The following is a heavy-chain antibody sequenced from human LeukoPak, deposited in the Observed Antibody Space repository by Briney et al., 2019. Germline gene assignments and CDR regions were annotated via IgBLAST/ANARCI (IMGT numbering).Heavy chain of an antibody. J-gene: IGHJ5*02. CDR1: GFTFSSYS. Sequence: XGGSLRLSCAASGFTFSSYSMNWVRQAPGKGLEWVSYISSSSSTIYYADSVKGRFTISRDNAKNSLYLQMNSLRAEDTAVYYCARGVVVVVAATYNWFDPWGQGTLVTVSS. D-gene: IGHD2-15*01. CDR2: ISSSSSTI. CDR3: ARGVVVVVAATYNWFDP. V-gene: IGHV3-48*01.